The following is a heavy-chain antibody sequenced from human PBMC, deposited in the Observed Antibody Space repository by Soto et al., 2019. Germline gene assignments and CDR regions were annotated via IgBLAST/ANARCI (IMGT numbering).Heavy chain of an antibody. J-gene: IGHJ6*02. D-gene: IGHD2-15*01. CDR1: GGTFSSYA. Sequence: QVQLVQSGAEVKKPGSSVKVSCKASGGTFSSYAISWVRQAPGQGLEWMGGIIPIFGTANYAQKFQGGVTITADESTSTAYMELSSLRSEDTAVYYCARKHIGGRDYYYYGMDVWGQGTTVTVSS. V-gene: IGHV1-69*12. CDR3: ARKHIGGRDYYYYGMDV. CDR2: IIPIFGTA.